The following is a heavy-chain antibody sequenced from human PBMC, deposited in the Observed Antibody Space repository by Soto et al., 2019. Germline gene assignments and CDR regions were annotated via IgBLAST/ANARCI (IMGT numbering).Heavy chain of an antibody. J-gene: IGHJ6*02. CDR3: ASRDYDFIGYYGLDV. V-gene: IGHV3-48*02. CDR2: ISSSSSTI. D-gene: IGHD3-3*01. Sequence: KGLEWVSYISSSSSTIYYADSVKGRFTISRDNAKNSLYLQINSLRDEDTAVYYCASRDYDFIGYYGLDVCGQAPTVTVSS.